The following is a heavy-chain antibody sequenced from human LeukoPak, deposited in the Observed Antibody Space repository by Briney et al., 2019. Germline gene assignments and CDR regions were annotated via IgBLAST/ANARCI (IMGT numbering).Heavy chain of an antibody. CDR3: ARPTFIWNSFDY. J-gene: IGHJ4*02. Sequence: GASVKVSCKASGYTFTSYHMHWVRQAPGQGLEWMGIINPSGGTTNYAQKFRGRVTMTRDMSTSTAYMELSSLRSEDTAVYYCARPTFIWNSFDYWGQGTLVTVSS. V-gene: IGHV1-46*01. D-gene: IGHD3-16*01. CDR1: GYTFTSYH. CDR2: INPSGGTT.